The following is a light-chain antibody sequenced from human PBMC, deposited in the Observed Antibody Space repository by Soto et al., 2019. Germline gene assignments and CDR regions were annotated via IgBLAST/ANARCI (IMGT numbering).Light chain of an antibody. J-gene: IGLJ2*01. V-gene: IGLV2-14*01. Sequence: QSVLTQPASVSGSPGQSITISCTGTSSDVGAYNYVSWYQQHPVKAPKLMIYDVSSQPSGISNRFSGSKSGNTASLTISGVQAEDEADYYCSSYASSSTVIFGGGTKVTVL. CDR3: SSYASSSTVI. CDR2: DVS. CDR1: SSDVGAYNY.